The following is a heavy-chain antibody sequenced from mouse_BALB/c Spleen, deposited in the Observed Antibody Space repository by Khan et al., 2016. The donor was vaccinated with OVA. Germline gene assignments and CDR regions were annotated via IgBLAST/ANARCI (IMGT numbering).Heavy chain of an antibody. CDR3: ARASALRRSAWFSY. Sequence: VQLQQSGAELVRPGASVKISCKAFGYTFSNHHINWVKQRPGKGLDWIGYISPYNDYTNYNQKLKGKAKLTVDKSYSTDYMELISLTSDDSSFYYCARASALRRSAWFSYWGQGTLLTVSA. D-gene: IGHD2-4*01. J-gene: IGHJ3*01. CDR1: GYTFSNHH. V-gene: IGHV1S45*01. CDR2: ISPYNDYT.